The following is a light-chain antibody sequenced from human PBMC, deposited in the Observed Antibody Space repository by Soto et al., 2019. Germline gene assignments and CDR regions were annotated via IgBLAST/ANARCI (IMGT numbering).Light chain of an antibody. J-gene: IGKJ2*01. Sequence: DIQLTQSPSFLSASVGDRVTITCRASQGISSYLAWYQQKPGKAPKLLIYAASTLQSGVTSRFSGSGSGTEFTLTISSLQPEDFATFYCQQLNSYLRTLGQGTKLEIK. CDR1: QGISSY. CDR3: QQLNSYLRT. V-gene: IGKV1-9*01. CDR2: AAS.